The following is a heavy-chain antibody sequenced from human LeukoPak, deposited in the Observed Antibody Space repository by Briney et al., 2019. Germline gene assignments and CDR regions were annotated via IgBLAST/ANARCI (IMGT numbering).Heavy chain of an antibody. CDR3: AKDKDTAIL. CDR2: INWNGGMT. Sequence: PGGSLRLSCAASGFTFDDYGMSWVRQGPGKGLEWVSGINWNGGMTAYADSVKGRFTISRDNAKNSLYLQMNSLRAEDTAVYYCAKDKDTAILWGQGTLVTVSS. D-gene: IGHD5-18*01. J-gene: IGHJ4*02. CDR1: GFTFDDYG. V-gene: IGHV3-20*04.